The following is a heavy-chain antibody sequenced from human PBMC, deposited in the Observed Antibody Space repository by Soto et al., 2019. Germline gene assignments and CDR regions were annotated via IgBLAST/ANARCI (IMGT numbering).Heavy chain of an antibody. J-gene: IGHJ6*02. CDR3: ARVSSLRYCSSTSCSWYYYYYGMDV. D-gene: IGHD2-2*01. CDR2: INHSGST. V-gene: IGHV4-34*01. Sequence: LETLSLTCAVYGGSFSGYYWSWIRQPPGKGPEWIGEINHSGSTNYNPSLKSRVTISVDTSKNQFSLKLSSVTAADTAVYYCARVSSLRYCSSTSCSWYYYYYGMDVWGQGTTVTVSS. CDR1: GGSFSGYY.